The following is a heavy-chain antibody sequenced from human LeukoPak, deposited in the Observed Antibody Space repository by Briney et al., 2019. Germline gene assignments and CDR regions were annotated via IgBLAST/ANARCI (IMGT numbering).Heavy chain of an antibody. J-gene: IGHJ4*02. CDR1: GLTVCSNY. CDR2: LYIGGNT. V-gene: IGHV3-53*01. D-gene: IGHD5-18*01. Sequence: QAGGSLRLSCAASGLTVCSNYMNWVRQAPGKGLEWVSALYIGGNTYYADSVRGRFTISRDNSKNTLYLQMNSLRAEDTAIYYCTTAAGYNYGQYWGQGTLVTVSS. CDR3: TTAAGYNYGQY.